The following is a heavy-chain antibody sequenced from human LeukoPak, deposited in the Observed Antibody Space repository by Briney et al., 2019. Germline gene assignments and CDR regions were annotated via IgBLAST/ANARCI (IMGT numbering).Heavy chain of an antibody. CDR1: GFTVSSNY. D-gene: IGHD3-10*01. CDR2: IYSGGRT. CDR3: ARVYYGSGSLHYYYYYMNV. Sequence: GGSLRLSCAASGFTVSSNYMSWVRQAPGEGLEWGSVIYSGGRTYADSVKGRFTLSRDISKNTLYLQMNSLRAEDTAVYYCARVYYGSGSLHYYYYYMNVWGKGTTVTISS. J-gene: IGHJ6*03. V-gene: IGHV3-53*01.